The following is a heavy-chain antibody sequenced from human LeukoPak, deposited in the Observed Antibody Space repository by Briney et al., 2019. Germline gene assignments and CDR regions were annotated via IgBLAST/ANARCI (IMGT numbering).Heavy chain of an antibody. V-gene: IGHV4-31*03. CDR2: IYYSGST. CDR1: GGSISSGGYY. CDR3: ARVAPRANWFDP. J-gene: IGHJ5*02. Sequence: SETLSLTCTVSGGSISSGGYYWSWIRQHPGKGLEWIGYIYYSGSTYYNPSLKSRVTISVDTSKNQFSLKLSSVTAADTAVYYCARVAPRANWFDPWGQGTLVTVSS.